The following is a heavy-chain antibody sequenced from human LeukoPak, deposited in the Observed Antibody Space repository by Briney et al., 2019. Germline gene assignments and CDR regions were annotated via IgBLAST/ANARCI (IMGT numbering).Heavy chain of an antibody. J-gene: IGHJ4*02. CDR3: AKENYYDSSGYIDY. D-gene: IGHD3-22*01. CDR2: ISYDGSNK. Sequence: PGGSLRLSCAASGFTFSSYGMHWVRQAPGKGLEWVAVISYDGSNKYYADSVKGRFTISRDNSKNTLYLQMNSLRTEDTAVYYCAKENYYDSSGYIDYWGQGTLVTVSS. CDR1: GFTFSSYG. V-gene: IGHV3-30*18.